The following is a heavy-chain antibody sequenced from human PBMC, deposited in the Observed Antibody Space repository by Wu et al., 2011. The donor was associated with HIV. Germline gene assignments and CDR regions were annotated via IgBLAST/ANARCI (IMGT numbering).Heavy chain of an antibody. CDR2: IIPLLDTA. Sequence: QVQLVQSGAEVKKPGSSVKVSCKASGDTFSSHTITWVRQAPGQGPEWMGRIIPLLDTATYAQKFQDRVTITADKSTGTAYMELGRLRFEDTAVYYCARDDRDLVTRSAYFQYWGQGTLVTVSS. V-gene: IGHV1-69*06. CDR1: GDTFSSHT. D-gene: IGHD3-9*01. J-gene: IGHJ1*01. CDR3: ARDDRDLVTRSAYFQY.